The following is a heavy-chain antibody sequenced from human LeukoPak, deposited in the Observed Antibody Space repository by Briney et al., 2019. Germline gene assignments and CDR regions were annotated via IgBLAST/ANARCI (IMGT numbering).Heavy chain of an antibody. D-gene: IGHD5-18*01. J-gene: IGHJ4*02. Sequence: GSLRLSCAASGFTFSSYSMNWVRQAPGKGLEWVSYISSSSSTIYYADSVKGRFTISRDNSKNTLYLQMNSLRAEDTAVYYCARGYNYGVPFDYWGQGTLVTVSS. V-gene: IGHV3-48*01. CDR1: GFTFSSYS. CDR2: ISSSSSTI. CDR3: ARGYNYGVPFDY.